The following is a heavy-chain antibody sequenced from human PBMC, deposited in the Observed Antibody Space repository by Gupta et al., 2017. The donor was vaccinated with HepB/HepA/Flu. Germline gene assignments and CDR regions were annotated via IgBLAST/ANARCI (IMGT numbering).Heavy chain of an antibody. V-gene: IGHV1-46*01. CDR3: ERDRIGYYDSSGYLDY. CDR2: INPSGGST. D-gene: IGHD3-22*01. J-gene: IGHJ4*02. CDR1: GYTFTSYY. Sequence: QVQLVQSGAELKKPGASVKVSCQAAGYTFTSYYMHWVRQSPGQGLEWMGIINPSGGSTSYAQELQGGVTMTRDTTTSTVYMELSSLRSEDTAVYDCERDRIGYYDSSGYLDYWGQGTLVTVSS.